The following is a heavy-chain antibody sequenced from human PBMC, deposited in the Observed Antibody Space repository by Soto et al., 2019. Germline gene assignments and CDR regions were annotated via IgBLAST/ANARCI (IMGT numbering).Heavy chain of an antibody. CDR1: GFTFSSYA. D-gene: IGHD1-1*01. CDR2: ISGSGGST. CDR3: TRSNDMDV. J-gene: IGHJ6*02. Sequence: GGSLRLSCAASGFTFSSYAMSWVRQAPGKGLEWVSAISGSGGSTFYADSVKGRFTISRDNAKSSLYLQMDSLRDEDTAVYYCTRSNDMDVWGQGTTVTVSS. V-gene: IGHV3-23*01.